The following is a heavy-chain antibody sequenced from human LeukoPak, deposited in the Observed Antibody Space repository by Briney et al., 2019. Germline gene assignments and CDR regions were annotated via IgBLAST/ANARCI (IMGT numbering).Heavy chain of an antibody. CDR3: ARATYYYDSSGYYTVAFDI. CDR2: INPNSGGT. CDR1: GYTFTGYY. J-gene: IGHJ3*02. V-gene: IGHV1-2*02. Sequence: ASVKVSCKASGYTFTGYYMHWVRQAPGQGLGWMGWINPNSGGTNYAQKFQGRVTMTRDTSISTAYMELSRLRSDDTAVYYCARATYYYDSSGYYTVAFDIWGQGTMVTVSS. D-gene: IGHD3-22*01.